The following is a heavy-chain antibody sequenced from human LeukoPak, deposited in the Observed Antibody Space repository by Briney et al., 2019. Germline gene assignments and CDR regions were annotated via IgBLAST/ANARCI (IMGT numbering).Heavy chain of an antibody. Sequence: PGGSLRLSCAASGFTFSTYGMHWVRQAPGKGLEWVAFIRYDGSNKYYADSVKGRFTISRDNSKSTLYLQMNSLRAEDTAVYYCARYHCSSTSCYSEVSFDYWGQGTLATVSS. D-gene: IGHD2-2*01. CDR2: IRYDGSNK. CDR3: ARYHCSSTSCYSEVSFDY. CDR1: GFTFSTYG. J-gene: IGHJ4*02. V-gene: IGHV3-30*02.